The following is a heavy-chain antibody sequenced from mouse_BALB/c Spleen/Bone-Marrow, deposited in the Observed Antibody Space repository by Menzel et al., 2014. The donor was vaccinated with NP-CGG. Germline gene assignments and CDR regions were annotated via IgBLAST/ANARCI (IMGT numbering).Heavy chain of an antibody. CDR3: ARGGDYGNSFAY. CDR1: GFSLTSSG. V-gene: IGHV2-9*02. J-gene: IGHJ3*01. D-gene: IGHD2-1*01. Sequence: VQLQQSGPGLVSPSQRLSITCAVSGFSLTSSGLHWVRQPPGKGLEWLGIIWAGGSTDYNSALMSRLSISKDNSKSQVFLKMNSLQTDDTAIYYCARGGDYGNSFAYWGQGTLVTVSP. CDR2: IWAGGST.